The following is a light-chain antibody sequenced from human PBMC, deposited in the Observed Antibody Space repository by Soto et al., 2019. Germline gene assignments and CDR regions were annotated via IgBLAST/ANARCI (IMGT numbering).Light chain of an antibody. Sequence: DIPMTQSPSSLSASVGDRVTITCRASQSISNYLNWYQQKPGKAPKLLMYAASSLQSGVPSRFSGSGSGTDFTLTISSLQPEDFATYYCQQSYSTPRTFGQGTKVKSN. J-gene: IGKJ1*01. CDR3: QQSYSTPRT. CDR1: QSISNY. V-gene: IGKV1-39*01. CDR2: AAS.